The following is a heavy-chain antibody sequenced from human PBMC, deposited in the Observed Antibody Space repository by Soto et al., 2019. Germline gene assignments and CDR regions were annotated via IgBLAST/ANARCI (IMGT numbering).Heavy chain of an antibody. CDR1: GYTFTSYY. V-gene: IGHV1-46*01. J-gene: IGHJ4*02. Sequence: QVQLVQSGAEVKKPGASVKVSCKASGYTFTSYYMHWVRQAPGQGLEWMGIINPSGGSTSYAQKFQGRVTMTRDTSTSPVYMELSSLRSEDTAVYYCARGFTYYYDSSGYSYYFDYWGQGTLVTVSS. CDR3: ARGFTYYYDSSGYSYYFDY. CDR2: INPSGGST. D-gene: IGHD3-22*01.